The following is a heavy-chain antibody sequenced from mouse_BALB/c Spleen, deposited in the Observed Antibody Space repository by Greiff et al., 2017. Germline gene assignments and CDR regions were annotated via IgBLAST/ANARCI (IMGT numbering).Heavy chain of an antibody. V-gene: IGHV1-9*01. J-gene: IGHJ4*01. CDR3: ARILPPYYAMDD. Sequence: QVQLKQSGAELMKPGASVKISCKATGYTFSSYWIEWVKQRPGHGLEWIGEILPGSGSTNYNEKFKGKATFTADTSSNTAYMQLSSLTSEDSAVYYCARILPPYYAMDDWGQGTSVTVSS. CDR2: ILPGSGST. CDR1: GYTFSSYW. D-gene: IGHD1-1*01.